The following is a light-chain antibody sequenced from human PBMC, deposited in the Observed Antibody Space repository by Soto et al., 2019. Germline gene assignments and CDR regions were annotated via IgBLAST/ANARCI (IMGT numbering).Light chain of an antibody. J-gene: IGKJ1*01. CDR3: QQYGSSPGGT. CDR2: GAS. V-gene: IGKV3-20*01. Sequence: EIVLTQSPCTLSFSPLERSTLSCRASQSVSSSYLAWYQQKPGQAPRLLIYGASSRATGIPDRFSGSGSGTDFTLTISRLEPEDFAVYYCQQYGSSPGGTFGQGTKVDIK. CDR1: QSVSSSY.